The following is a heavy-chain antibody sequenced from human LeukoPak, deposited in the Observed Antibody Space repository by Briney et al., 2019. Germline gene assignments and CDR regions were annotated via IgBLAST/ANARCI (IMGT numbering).Heavy chain of an antibody. J-gene: IGHJ3*02. Sequence: SETLSLTCTVSGDSVSNGGYYWSWIRQPPGKGLEWIGYIHYSGSTNYSPSLKSRVTISVDPSKNQFPLKLSSVTAADTAVYYCARRFGSGNYLFAFDIWGQGTMVTVSS. V-gene: IGHV4-61*08. CDR1: GDSVSNGGYY. D-gene: IGHD1-26*01. CDR2: IHYSGST. CDR3: ARRFGSGNYLFAFDI.